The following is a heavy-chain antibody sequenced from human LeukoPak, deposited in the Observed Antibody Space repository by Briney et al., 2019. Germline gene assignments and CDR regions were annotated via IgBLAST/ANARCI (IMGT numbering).Heavy chain of an antibody. CDR2: IFHSGIT. J-gene: IGHJ2*01. Sequence: SETLSLTCAVSGYSISSGHYWGWIRQPPGKGLEWIGSIFHSGITYYNPSLQSRVTISVDTSNNHFSLRLTSVTAADTAVYFCARHFNRWYFDLWGRGTLVTVSS. CDR1: GYSISSGHY. V-gene: IGHV4-38-2*01. D-gene: IGHD1-14*01. CDR3: ARHFNRWYFDL.